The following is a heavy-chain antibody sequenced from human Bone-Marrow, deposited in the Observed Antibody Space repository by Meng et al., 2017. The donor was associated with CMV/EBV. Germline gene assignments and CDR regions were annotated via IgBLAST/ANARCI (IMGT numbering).Heavy chain of an antibody. Sequence: ASVKVSCKASGYTFTSYYMHWVRQAPGQGLEWMGIINPSGGSTSYAQKFQGRVTMTRDTSTSTVYMELSSLRSEDTAVYYCARRRGYSYGRGYYYYGMDVLGQGTTVTVSS. CDR1: GYTFTSYY. D-gene: IGHD5-18*01. J-gene: IGHJ6*02. CDR3: ARRRGYSYGRGYYYYGMDV. V-gene: IGHV1-46*01. CDR2: INPSGGST.